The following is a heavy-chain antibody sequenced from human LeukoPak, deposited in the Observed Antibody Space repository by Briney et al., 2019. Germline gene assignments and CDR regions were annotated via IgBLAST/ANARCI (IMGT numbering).Heavy chain of an antibody. Sequence: GGSLRLSCAASGFTFSTYARSWVRQAPGKGLEWVSAISGSGGSTYYADSVKGRFTISRDNSKSTLYLQMNSLRAEDTAVYYCARGPDCSSTSCYVLGWFDPWGQGTLVTVSS. D-gene: IGHD2-2*01. CDR2: ISGSGGST. J-gene: IGHJ5*02. CDR3: ARGPDCSSTSCYVLGWFDP. V-gene: IGHV3-23*01. CDR1: GFTFSTYA.